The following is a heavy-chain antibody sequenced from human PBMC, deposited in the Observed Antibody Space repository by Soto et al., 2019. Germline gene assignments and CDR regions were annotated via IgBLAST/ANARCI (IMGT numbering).Heavy chain of an antibody. CDR3: ARTPYYYDSSGYYLGY. J-gene: IGHJ4*02. D-gene: IGHD3-22*01. CDR2: INHSGST. Sequence: SETLSLTCAVYGGSFSGYYWSWIRQPPGKGLEWIGEINHSGSTNYNPSLKSRVTISVDTSKNQFSLKLGSVTAADTAVYYCARTPYYYDSSGYYLGYWGQGTLVTVSS. V-gene: IGHV4-34*01. CDR1: GGSFSGYY.